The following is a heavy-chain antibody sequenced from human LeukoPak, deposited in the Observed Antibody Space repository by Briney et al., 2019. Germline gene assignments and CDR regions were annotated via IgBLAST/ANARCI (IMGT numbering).Heavy chain of an antibody. D-gene: IGHD2-2*01. CDR1: GFTFSSYW. V-gene: IGHV3-74*01. CDR2: INSDGSST. Sequence: GGSLRLSCAASGFTFSSYWMHWVRQAPGKGLVWVSRINSDGSSTSYADSVKGRFTISRDNAKNTLYLQMNSLRAEDTAVYYCARVPDTSHCLDYWGQGTLVTVSS. J-gene: IGHJ4*02. CDR3: ARVPDTSHCLDY.